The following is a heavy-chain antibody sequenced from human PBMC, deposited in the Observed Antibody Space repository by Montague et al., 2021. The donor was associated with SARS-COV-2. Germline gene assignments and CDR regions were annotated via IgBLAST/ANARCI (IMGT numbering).Heavy chain of an antibody. Sequence: TLSLTCTVSGGSISSGSYYWSWIWQPAGKGLEWIGRISISGSTNYNPSLKSRVTISVDTSKNQFSLKLSSVTAADTAVYYCARDTAVAGLFDYWGQGTLVTVSS. CDR3: ARDTAVAGLFDY. CDR2: ISISGST. D-gene: IGHD6-19*01. CDR1: GGSISSGSYY. V-gene: IGHV4-61*02. J-gene: IGHJ4*02.